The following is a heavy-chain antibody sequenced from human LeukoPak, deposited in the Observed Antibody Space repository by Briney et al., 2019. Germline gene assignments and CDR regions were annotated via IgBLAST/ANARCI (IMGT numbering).Heavy chain of an antibody. Sequence: GGSLRLSCAASGFTFSSYWMSWVRQAPGKGLEWVANIKKDGSEKYYVDSAKGRFTISRDNAKNSLYLQMNSLRAEDTAVYYCARDGEYSSSWLYYFDYWGQGTLVTVSS. CDR2: IKKDGSEK. CDR1: GFTFSSYW. D-gene: IGHD6-13*01. V-gene: IGHV3-7*01. CDR3: ARDGEYSSSWLYYFDY. J-gene: IGHJ4*02.